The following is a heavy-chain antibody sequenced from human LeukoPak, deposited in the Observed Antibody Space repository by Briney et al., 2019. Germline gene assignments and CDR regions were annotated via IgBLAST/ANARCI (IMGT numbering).Heavy chain of an antibody. V-gene: IGHV3-20*04. CDR3: ARDPDYGGAPFYFDY. D-gene: IGHD4-23*01. J-gene: IGHJ4*02. CDR2: INWNGGST. CDR1: GFTFDDYG. Sequence: RPGGSLRLSCAASGFTFDDYGMSWVRHAPGKGLGWVSGINWNGGSTGYADSVKGRFTISRDNAKNSLYLQMNSLRAEDTALYYCARDPDYGGAPFYFDYWGQGTLVTVSS.